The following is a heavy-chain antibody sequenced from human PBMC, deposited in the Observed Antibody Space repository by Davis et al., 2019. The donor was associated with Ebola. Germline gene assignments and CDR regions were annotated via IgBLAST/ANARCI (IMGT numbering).Heavy chain of an antibody. CDR1: GFTFSDYY. J-gene: IGHJ5*01. V-gene: IGHV3-11*04. CDR3: ARDYYGSGSYLGFDP. D-gene: IGHD3-10*01. Sequence: GESLKISCAASGFTFSDYYMSWIRQAPGKGLEWVSYISSSGSTIYYADSVKGRFTISRDNAKNSLYLQMNSLRAEDTAVYYCARDYYGSGSYLGFDPWGQGTLVTVSS. CDR2: ISSSGSTI.